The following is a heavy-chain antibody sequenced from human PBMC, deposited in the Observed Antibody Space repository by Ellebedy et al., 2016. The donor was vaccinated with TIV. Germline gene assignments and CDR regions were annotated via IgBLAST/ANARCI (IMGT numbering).Heavy chain of an antibody. CDR2: INPNTGAT. V-gene: IGHV1-2*02. CDR1: GYSFRAYY. Sequence: AASVQVSCKASGYSFRAYYIHWVRQAPGQGLEWMAWINPNTGATNYAQSFQGRVTLTTDTSISTAYMELSGPTSDDTALYFCARGLWFGVLLYLDHWGQGTLITVSS. CDR3: ARGLWFGVLLYLDH. D-gene: IGHD3-10*01. J-gene: IGHJ4*02.